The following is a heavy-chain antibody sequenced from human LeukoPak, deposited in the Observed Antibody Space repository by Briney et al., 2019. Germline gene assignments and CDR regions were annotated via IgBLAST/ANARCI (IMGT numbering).Heavy chain of an antibody. D-gene: IGHD3-10*01. CDR1: GFTFSTYD. CDR2: ISSSGITI. Sequence: GGSLRLSCAASGFTFSTYDMNWVRQAPGKGLEWISYISSSGITIFYADSVKGRFTISRDNAKNSLYLQMNSLRAEDTAMYYCARDNYYSLDNWGPGTLVTVSS. J-gene: IGHJ4*02. V-gene: IGHV3-48*03. CDR3: ARDNYYSLDN.